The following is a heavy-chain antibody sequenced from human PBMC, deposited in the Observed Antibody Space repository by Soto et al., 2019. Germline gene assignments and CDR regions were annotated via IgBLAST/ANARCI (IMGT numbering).Heavy chain of an antibody. CDR3: ARVILPLYYYYGMDV. D-gene: IGHD3-3*01. CDR2: ISAYNGNT. Sequence: SVNGACKASGYTFTSYGISWVRQAPGQGLEWMGWISAYNGNTNYAQKLQGRVTMTTDTSTSTAYMELRSLRSDDTAVYYCARVILPLYYYYGMDVWGQGTLFTFSS. V-gene: IGHV1-18*04. J-gene: IGHJ6*02. CDR1: GYTFTSYG.